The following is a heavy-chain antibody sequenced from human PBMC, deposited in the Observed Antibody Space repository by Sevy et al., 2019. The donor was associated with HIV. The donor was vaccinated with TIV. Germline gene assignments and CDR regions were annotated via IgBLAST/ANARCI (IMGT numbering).Heavy chain of an antibody. Sequence: ASVKVSCQVSGDSLTELNKYWVRQSPGKGLEWMGGFDPENGGTIYAQIFQGRVTMTEDKSADTAYMELTSPKSEDSAVYFCATARTERNWYGEAFDQYTAIDVWGQGTTVTVSS. CDR2: FDPENGGT. CDR3: ATARTERNWYGEAFDQYTAIDV. J-gene: IGHJ6*02. CDR1: GDSLTELN. D-gene: IGHD3-10*01. V-gene: IGHV1-24*01.